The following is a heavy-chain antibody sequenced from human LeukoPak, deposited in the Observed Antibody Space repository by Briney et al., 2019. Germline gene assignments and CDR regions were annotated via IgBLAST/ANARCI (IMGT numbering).Heavy chain of an antibody. Sequence: GGSLRLSCAASGFTFSSYAMSWVRQAPGKGLEWVSAISGSGGSTYYADSVKGRFTISRDNSKNTLYLQMNSLRAEGTAGYYRAEGPAFCGGYCYFDYWGQGNPVTVSS. J-gene: IGHJ4*02. V-gene: IGHV3-23*01. CDR2: ISGSGGST. CDR3: AEGPAFCGGYCYFDY. D-gene: IGHD2-21*02. CDR1: GFTFSSYA.